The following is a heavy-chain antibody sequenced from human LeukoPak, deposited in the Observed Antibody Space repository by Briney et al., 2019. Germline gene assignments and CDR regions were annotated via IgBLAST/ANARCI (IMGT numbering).Heavy chain of an antibody. CDR3: ARESKEIVVVAAFDY. CDR2: ISSSGSTI. Sequence: GGSLRLSCAASGFTFSDYYMSWIRQAPGKGLEWVSYISSSGSTIYYADSVKGRFTISRDNAKNSLYLQMHSLKAEDTAVYSCARESKEIVVVAAFDYWGQGTLVTVSS. V-gene: IGHV3-11*04. CDR1: GFTFSDYY. J-gene: IGHJ4*02. D-gene: IGHD2-15*01.